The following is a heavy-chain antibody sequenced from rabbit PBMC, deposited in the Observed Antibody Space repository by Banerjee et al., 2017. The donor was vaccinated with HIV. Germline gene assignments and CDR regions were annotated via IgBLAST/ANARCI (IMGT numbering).Heavy chain of an antibody. J-gene: IGHJ4*01. CDR1: GIDFSNYG. Sequence: QEQLVESGGGLVTLGGSLKLSCKASGIDFSNYGISWVRQAPGKGLEWIAYIYPDYGSTNYASWVNGRFTISLDNAQNTVFLQMTSLTAADTATYFCARDLAGVIGWNFNLWGPGTLVTVS. D-gene: IGHD4-1*01. V-gene: IGHV1S47*01. CDR2: IYPDYGST. CDR3: ARDLAGVIGWNFNL.